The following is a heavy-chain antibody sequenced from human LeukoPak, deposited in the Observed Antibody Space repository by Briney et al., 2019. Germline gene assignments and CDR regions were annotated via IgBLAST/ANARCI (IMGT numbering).Heavy chain of an antibody. Sequence: GASVKVSCTASGYTFTDYYMHWVRQAPGQGLEWMGGIIPIFGTANYAQKFRGRVTITADKSTRTAYMELSSLRSEDTAVYYCARSYQLRYYYYYMDVWGKGTTVTISS. V-gene: IGHV1-69*06. D-gene: IGHD3-16*02. CDR1: GYTFTDYY. CDR3: ARSYQLRYYYYYMDV. J-gene: IGHJ6*03. CDR2: IIPIFGTA.